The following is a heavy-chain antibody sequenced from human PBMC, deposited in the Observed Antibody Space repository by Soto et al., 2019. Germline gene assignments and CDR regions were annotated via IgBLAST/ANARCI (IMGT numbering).Heavy chain of an antibody. CDR2: INPNSGGT. Sequence: GASVKVSCKASGYTFTGYYMHWVRQAPGQGLEWMGWINPNSGGTNYAQKFQGWVTMTRDTSISTAYMELSRLRSDDTAVYYCARDGGRLSCIYLPCYDMYVCSQGATVPVS. V-gene: IGHV1-2*04. CDR1: GYTFTGYY. J-gene: IGHJ6*02. CDR3: ARDGGRLSCIYLPCYDMYV. D-gene: IGHD2-15*01.